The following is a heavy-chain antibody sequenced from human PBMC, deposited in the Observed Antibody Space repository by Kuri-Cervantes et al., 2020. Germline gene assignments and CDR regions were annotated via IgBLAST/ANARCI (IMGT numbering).Heavy chain of an antibody. V-gene: IGHV3-53*04. J-gene: IGHJ5*02. CDR2: IYSGGST. D-gene: IGHD1-1*01. CDR3: AREYNFDYSS. Sequence: GESLKISCAASGFTVSSNYMSWVRQAPGKGLEWVSVIYSGGSTYYADSVKGRFTISRHNSKNTLYLQMNSLRAEDTAIYYCAREYNFDYSSWGQGTLVTVSS. CDR1: GFTVSSNY.